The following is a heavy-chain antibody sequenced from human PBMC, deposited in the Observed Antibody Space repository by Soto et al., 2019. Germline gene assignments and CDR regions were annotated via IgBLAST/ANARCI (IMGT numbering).Heavy chain of an antibody. Sequence: SETMALTCTVSGGSISSRSYYWGWIRQPPGKRLEWIGGMYYSVSTYFNPSLKSRVTISVDTSKNQFSLKLSSVTAADTAVYYCARWYGSEVFDYWGQGTLVTVSS. J-gene: IGHJ4*02. V-gene: IGHV4-39*01. CDR1: GGSISSRSYY. CDR3: ARWYGSEVFDY. D-gene: IGHD3-10*01. CDR2: MYYSVST.